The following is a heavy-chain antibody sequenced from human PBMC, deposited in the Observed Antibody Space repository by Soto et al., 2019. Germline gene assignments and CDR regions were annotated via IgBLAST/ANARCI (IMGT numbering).Heavy chain of an antibody. CDR2: IIPIFGTA. J-gene: IGHJ6*02. CDR1: GGTFSSYA. CDR3: ARRNAVSYYDILTGKRHYYYYRMDV. V-gene: IGHV1-69*12. D-gene: IGHD3-9*01. Sequence: QVQLVQSGAEVKKPGSSVKVSCKASGGTFSSYAISWVRQAPGQGLEWMGGIIPIFGTANYAQKFQGRVTITADESTSTAYMELSSLRSDDTAVYYCARRNAVSYYDILTGKRHYYYYRMDVWGQGTTVTVSS.